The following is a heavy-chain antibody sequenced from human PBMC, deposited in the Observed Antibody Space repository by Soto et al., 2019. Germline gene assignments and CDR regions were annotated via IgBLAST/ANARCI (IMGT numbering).Heavy chain of an antibody. CDR2: TYHSGNP. Sequence: SETLSLTCDVSGDTISTGGYTWAWIRQPPGKALEWVGHTYHSGNPYYNPSLKSRVIISVDTSKNQFSLKLRSVTAADTAVYYCASQMYGSNAYFDSWGQGALVTVSS. CDR3: ASQMYGSNAYFDS. CDR1: GDTISTGGYT. V-gene: IGHV4-30-2*01. J-gene: IGHJ4*02. D-gene: IGHD4-17*01.